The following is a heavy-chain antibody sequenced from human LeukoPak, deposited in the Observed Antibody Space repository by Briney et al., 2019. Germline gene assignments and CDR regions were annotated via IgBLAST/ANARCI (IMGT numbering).Heavy chain of an antibody. CDR2: INHSGST. CDR3: ARGPGITMVRGARDY. J-gene: IGHJ4*02. D-gene: IGHD3-10*01. V-gene: IGHV4-34*01. Sequence: PSGTLSLTCAVYGGSFSGYYWSWFRQPPGKGLEWIGEINHSGSTNYNPSLKSRVTISVDTSKNQFSLKLSSVTAADTAVYYCARGPGITMVRGARDYWGQGTLVTVSS. CDR1: GGSFSGYY.